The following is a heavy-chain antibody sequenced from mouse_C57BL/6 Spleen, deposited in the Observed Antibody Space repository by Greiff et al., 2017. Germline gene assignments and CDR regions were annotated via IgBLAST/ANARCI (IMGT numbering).Heavy chain of an antibody. CDR1: GYTFTSYW. CDR3: AMEDY. Sequence: QVQLQQPGAELVRPGSSVKLSCKASGYTFTSYWMHWVKQRPIQGLEWIGNIDPSDSDTHYNQKFKDKATLTVDKSSSPAYMQLSSLTSEDSAVYYCAMEDYWGQGTTLTVSS. J-gene: IGHJ2*01. CDR2: IDPSDSDT. V-gene: IGHV1-52*01.